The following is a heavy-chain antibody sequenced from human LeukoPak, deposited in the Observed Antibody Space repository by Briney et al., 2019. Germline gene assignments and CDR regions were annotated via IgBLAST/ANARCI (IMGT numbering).Heavy chain of an antibody. V-gene: IGHV1-18*01. CDR1: GYIFPAYG. D-gene: IGHD3-9*01. CDR2: ISAYNGDT. Sequence: ASVKVSCKASGYIFPAYGISWVRQAPGQGLEWMGWISAYNGDTDYAQNLQGRFTMTTDTSTSTAYMELRSLRSDDTAVYYYARVGYYDVLTGYCDYWGQGTLVTVSS. J-gene: IGHJ4*02. CDR3: ARVGYYDVLTGYCDY.